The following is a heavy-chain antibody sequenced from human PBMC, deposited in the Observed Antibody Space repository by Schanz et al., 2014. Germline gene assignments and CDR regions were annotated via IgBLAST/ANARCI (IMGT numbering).Heavy chain of an antibody. CDR1: GYTFTSYG. Sequence: QVQLVQSGAEVKKPGASVKVSCKASGYTFTSYGINWVRQAPGQGLEWMGWISAYNGNTYYAQKLQGRVTMTTDTSANTADMERSSMRSDDTASYYCVRVPSRDVSFDHWGRGTLVTVSS. V-gene: IGHV1-18*01. J-gene: IGHJ2*01. CDR3: VRVPSRDVSFDH. CDR2: ISAYNGNT. D-gene: IGHD3-16*01.